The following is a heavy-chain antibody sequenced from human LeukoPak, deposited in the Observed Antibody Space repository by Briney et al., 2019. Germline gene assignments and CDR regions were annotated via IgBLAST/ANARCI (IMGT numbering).Heavy chain of an antibody. V-gene: IGHV3-23*01. J-gene: IGHJ6*02. CDR1: GFTFSSYA. D-gene: IGHD3-22*01. Sequence: GGSLRLSCAASGFTFSSYAMSWVRQAPGKGLEWVSAISGSGGSTYYADSVKGRFTISRDNSKNTLYLQMNSLRAEDTAVYYCAKAPYYYDSSGLFYYYYYGMDVWGQGTTVTVSS. CDR2: ISGSGGST. CDR3: AKAPYYYDSSGLFYYYYYGMDV.